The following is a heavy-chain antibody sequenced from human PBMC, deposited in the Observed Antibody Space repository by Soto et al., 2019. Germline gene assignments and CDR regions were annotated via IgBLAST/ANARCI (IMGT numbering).Heavy chain of an antibody. CDR3: ATRGFGDFPVGGYYGMDV. V-gene: IGHV1-69*13. CDR1: GGTFSSYA. Sequence: GASVKVSCKASGGTFSSYAISWVRQAPGQGLEWMGGIIPIFGTANYAQKFQGRVTITADESTSTAYMELSSLRSEDTAVYYCATRGFGDFPVGGYYGMDVWGQGTTVTVSS. CDR2: IIPIFGTA. J-gene: IGHJ6*02. D-gene: IGHD3-10*01.